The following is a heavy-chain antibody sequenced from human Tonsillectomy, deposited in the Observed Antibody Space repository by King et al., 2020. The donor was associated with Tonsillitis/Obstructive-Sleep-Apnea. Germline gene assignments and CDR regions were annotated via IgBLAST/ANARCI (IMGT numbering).Heavy chain of an antibody. Sequence: VQLQQWGAGLLKPSETLSLTCAVYGGSFSGYYWSWIRQPPGKGREWIGGIKHSGSTNFNPSLKGRGTISVETSKNQFSLNLSSVTAADTAVYYCAIRSEYCSSTSCYVDPWGQGTLVTVSS. V-gene: IGHV4-34*01. D-gene: IGHD2-2*01. CDR2: IKHSGST. CDR1: GGSFSGYY. CDR3: AIRSEYCSSTSCYVDP. J-gene: IGHJ5*02.